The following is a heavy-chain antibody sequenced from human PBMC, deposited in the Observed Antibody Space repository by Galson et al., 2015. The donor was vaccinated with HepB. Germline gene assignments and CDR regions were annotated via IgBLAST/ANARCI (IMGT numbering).Heavy chain of an antibody. V-gene: IGHV1-69*13. J-gene: IGHJ6*02. CDR3: ARGGWWDTAMAPPNYYYYYGMDV. D-gene: IGHD5-18*01. Sequence: SVKVSCKASGGTFSSYAISWVRQAPGQGLEWMGGIIPIFGTANYAQKFQGRVTITADESTSTAYMELSSLRSEDTAVYYCARGGWWDTAMAPPNYYYYYGMDVWGQGTTVTVSS. CDR1: GGTFSSYA. CDR2: IIPIFGTA.